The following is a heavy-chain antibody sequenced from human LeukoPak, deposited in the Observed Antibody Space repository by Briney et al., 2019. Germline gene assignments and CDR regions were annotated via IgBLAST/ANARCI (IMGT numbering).Heavy chain of an antibody. V-gene: IGHV4-39*01. CDR3: ASRYCSGGSCPTDY. Sequence: TSETLSLTCTVSGGSFSSSSYYWGWIRQPPGKGLEWIGSIYYSGSTYYNPSLKSRVTISVDTSKNQFSLKLSSVTAADTAVYYCASRYCSGGSCPTDYWGQGPLVTVSS. CDR1: GGSFSSSSYY. J-gene: IGHJ4*02. D-gene: IGHD2-15*01. CDR2: IYYSGST.